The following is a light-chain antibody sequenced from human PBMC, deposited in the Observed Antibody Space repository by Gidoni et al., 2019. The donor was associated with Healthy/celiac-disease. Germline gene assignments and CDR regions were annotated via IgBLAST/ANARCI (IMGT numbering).Light chain of an antibody. CDR1: QGISSW. CDR2: DAS. J-gene: IGKJ4*01. CDR3: QQYNSYSLT. V-gene: IGKV1-5*01. Sequence: DIKMTQSPSSLSASVGDRVTITCRASQGISSWLAWYQQKPGKAPKLLIYDASSLESGVPSRFSGSGSGTEFTLTISSLQPDDFATYYCQQYNSYSLTFGGGTKVEIK.